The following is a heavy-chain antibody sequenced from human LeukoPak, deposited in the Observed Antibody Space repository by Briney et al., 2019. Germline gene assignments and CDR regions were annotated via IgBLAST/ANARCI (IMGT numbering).Heavy chain of an antibody. V-gene: IGHV4-4*02. D-gene: IGHD3-3*01. Sequence: PSETLSLTCTVSGDSINSLDLWSWVRQPPGKGLEWIGYIYHSGSTYYNPSLKSRVTISVDRSKNQFSLKLSSVTAADTAVYYCARAQGRGYYDFWSGYSRGLSFDYWGQGTLVTVSS. J-gene: IGHJ4*02. CDR1: GDSINSLDL. CDR2: IYHSGST. CDR3: ARAQGRGYYDFWSGYSRGLSFDY.